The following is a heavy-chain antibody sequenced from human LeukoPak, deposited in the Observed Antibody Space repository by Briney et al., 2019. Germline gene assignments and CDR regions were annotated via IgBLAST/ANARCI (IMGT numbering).Heavy chain of an antibody. V-gene: IGHV1-46*01. Sequence: GASVKVSCKASGGTFSSYTISWVRQAPGQGLEWMGTVNPSGGSTNYAQKFQGRITMTRDTSTSTVYMELSSLRSEDTAAYYCARGKTMGDYWGREPGSPSPQ. D-gene: IGHD4/OR15-4a*01. CDR1: GGTFSSYT. CDR3: ARGKTMGDY. J-gene: IGHJ4*02. CDR2: VNPSGGST.